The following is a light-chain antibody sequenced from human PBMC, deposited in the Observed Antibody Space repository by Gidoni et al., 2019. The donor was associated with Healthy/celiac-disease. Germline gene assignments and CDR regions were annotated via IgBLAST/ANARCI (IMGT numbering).Light chain of an antibody. J-gene: IGKJ4*01. V-gene: IGKV3-15*01. Sequence: EIVMTQSPATLSVSPGERATLSCRASQSVSSYLAWYQQKPGQAPRLLIYGASPRATGIPARFSGSGSGTEFTLTISSLQSEDFAVYYCQQYNNWPLTFGGGTKVEIK. CDR3: QQYNNWPLT. CDR1: QSVSSY. CDR2: GAS.